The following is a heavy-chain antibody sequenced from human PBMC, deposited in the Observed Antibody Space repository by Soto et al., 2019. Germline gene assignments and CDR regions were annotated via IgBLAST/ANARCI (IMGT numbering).Heavy chain of an antibody. CDR2: ISGSGGST. D-gene: IGHD3-10*01. V-gene: IGHV3-23*01. Sequence: GGSLRLSCAASGLTFSSYAMSWVRQAPGKGLEWVSAISGSGGSTYYADSVKGRFTISRDNSKNTLYLQMNSLRAEDTAVYYCASPDYYGSGSYYPSLDYWGQGTLVTVSS. CDR1: GLTFSSYA. J-gene: IGHJ4*02. CDR3: ASPDYYGSGSYYPSLDY.